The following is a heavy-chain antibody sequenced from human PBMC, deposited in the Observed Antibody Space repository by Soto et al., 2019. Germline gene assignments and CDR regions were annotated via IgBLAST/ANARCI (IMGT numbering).Heavy chain of an antibody. V-gene: IGHV3-23*01. J-gene: IGHJ6*02. D-gene: IGHD3-10*01. CDR3: AKDRGFGAGHGMDV. CDR2: ISARVGTT. Sequence: EVQLLESGGDLVQPGGSLRLSCEASGFTFINYARSWVGQAPGKGLEWVTGISARVGTTYYVDSVKGRFTISRDNSKNTLYLQMNALRAEDRAVYYCAKDRGFGAGHGMDVWGQGTTVTVSS. CDR1: GFTFINYA.